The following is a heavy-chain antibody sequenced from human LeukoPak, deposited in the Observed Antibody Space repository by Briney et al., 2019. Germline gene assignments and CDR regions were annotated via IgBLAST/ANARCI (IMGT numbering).Heavy chain of an antibody. J-gene: IGHJ4*02. CDR2: IKHDGSEK. CDR3: ATDRGWRTSGYYLYYFEH. CDR1: GFIFTNYF. Sequence: GGSLRLSCAASGFIFTNYFMSWVRQAPGKGLEWVASIKHDGSEKYYVDSVRGRFTISRDNTMNSLYLQMSSLRAEDTAVYYCATDRGWRTSGYYLYYFEHWGQGTLVTFSS. D-gene: IGHD3-3*01. V-gene: IGHV3-7*01.